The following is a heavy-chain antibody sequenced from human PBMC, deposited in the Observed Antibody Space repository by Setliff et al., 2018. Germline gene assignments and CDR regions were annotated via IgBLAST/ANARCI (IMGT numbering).Heavy chain of an antibody. D-gene: IGHD3-10*01. CDR1: GGSISSSSYY. CDR3: ASQGFSHYYYYYGMDV. Sequence: SETLSLTCTVSGGSISSSSYYWGWIRQPPGKGLEWIGSIYYSGSTYYNPSLKSRVTISVDTSKNQFSLKLSSVTAADTAVYYCASQGFSHYYYYYGMDVWGQGATVTVSS. V-gene: IGHV4-39*07. CDR2: IYYSGST. J-gene: IGHJ6*02.